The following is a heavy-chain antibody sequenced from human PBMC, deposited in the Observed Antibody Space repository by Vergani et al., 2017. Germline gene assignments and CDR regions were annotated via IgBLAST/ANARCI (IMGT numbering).Heavy chain of an antibody. CDR1: GYTFTSYG. Sequence: QVPLVQSGAEVKKPGASVKVSCKASGYTFTSYGISWVRQAPGQGLEWMGWISAYNGNTNYAQKLQGRVTMTTDTSTSTAYMELRSLRSDDTAVYYCARDLYDSSGYYYDLGYAFDIWGQGTMVTVSS. CDR2: ISAYNGNT. CDR3: ARDLYDSSGYYYDLGYAFDI. V-gene: IGHV1-18*01. D-gene: IGHD3-22*01. J-gene: IGHJ3*02.